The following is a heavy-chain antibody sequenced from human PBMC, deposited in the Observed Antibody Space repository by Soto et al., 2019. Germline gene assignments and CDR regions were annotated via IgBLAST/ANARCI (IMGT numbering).Heavy chain of an antibody. V-gene: IGHV3-7*05. CDR1: GFTLSAYW. CDR2: INRDGSKK. Sequence: ELQLEESGGDLVQQGGSLRLSCAASGFTLSAYWMTWVRQAPGKGLEWVANINRDGSKKSYLDSVRGRFTISRDNVGNSLYLQMDSLRADDTALYYCARDVSPESSSLYLDAFDIWGQGTMVTVSS. CDR3: ARDVSPESSSLYLDAFDI. D-gene: IGHD6-13*01. J-gene: IGHJ3*02.